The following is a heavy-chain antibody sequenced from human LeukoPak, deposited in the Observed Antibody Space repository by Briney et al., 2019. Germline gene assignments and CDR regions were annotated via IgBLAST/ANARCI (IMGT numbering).Heavy chain of an antibody. CDR1: GYTFTGYH. D-gene: IGHD6-19*01. V-gene: IGHV1-2*02. Sequence: GASVKVSCKASGYTFTGYHMHWVRQAPGQGLEWLGWINPYSGGTNYAQKFQGRVAMTRDTSINTAYMELSRLTSDDTAVYYCANLVTVPESKAVAVDYWGQGTLVTVSS. CDR2: INPYSGGT. J-gene: IGHJ4*02. CDR3: ANLVTVPESKAVAVDY.